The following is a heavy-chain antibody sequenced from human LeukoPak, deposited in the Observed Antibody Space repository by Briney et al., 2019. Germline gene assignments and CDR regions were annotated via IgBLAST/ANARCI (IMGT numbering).Heavy chain of an antibody. V-gene: IGHV4-34*01. Sequence: SETLSLTCAVYGGSFSGYYWSWIRQPPGKGLEWIGEINHSGSTNYNPSLKSRVTISVDTSKNQFSLQLSSVTPEDTAVYYCASAQRPRGAMGHYYNYGMDVWGQGTTVTVSS. CDR3: ASAQRPRGAMGHYYNYGMDV. J-gene: IGHJ6*02. D-gene: IGHD5-18*01. CDR2: INHSGST. CDR1: GGSFSGYY.